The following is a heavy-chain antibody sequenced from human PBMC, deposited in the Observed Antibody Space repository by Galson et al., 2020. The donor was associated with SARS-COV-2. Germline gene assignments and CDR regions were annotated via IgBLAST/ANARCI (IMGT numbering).Heavy chain of an antibody. CDR2: IWYDGSNK. D-gene: IGHD3-10*01. CDR1: GFTFSSYG. J-gene: IGHJ4*02. Sequence: GESLKISCAASGFTFSSYGMHWVRQAPGKGLEWVAVIWYDGSNKYYADSVKGRFTISRDNSKNTLYLQMNSLRAEDTAVYYCAKDPRGPDYYFDFWGQGTLVTVSS. CDR3: AKDPRGPDYYFDF. V-gene: IGHV3-33*06.